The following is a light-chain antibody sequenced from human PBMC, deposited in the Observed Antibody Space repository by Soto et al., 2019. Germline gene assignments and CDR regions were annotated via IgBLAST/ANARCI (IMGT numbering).Light chain of an antibody. CDR3: TSYAGSNIWV. CDR2: EVS. Sequence: QSALTQPPSASGSTGQSVTISCTGTSSDVGAYNYVSWYQQYPGKAPKLMIYEVSKRPSGVPDRFSGSKSGKTASLTVSGLQPEDEADYYCTSYAGSNIWVFGGGTQLTVL. V-gene: IGLV2-8*01. J-gene: IGLJ3*02. CDR1: SSDVGAYNY.